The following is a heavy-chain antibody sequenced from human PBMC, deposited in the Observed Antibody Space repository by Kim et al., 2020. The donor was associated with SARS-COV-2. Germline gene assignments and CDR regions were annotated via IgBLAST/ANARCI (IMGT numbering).Heavy chain of an antibody. V-gene: IGHV4-39*02. CDR2: LYYNGGT. Sequence: SETLSLTCTVSGDSINSISNRTYSWGWIRQAPGKGLEWIGNLYYNGGTHYSPSVKSRLTISLDTSENQISLKLTSVTATDTAVYYCARGADSTFWSGNRLRGYSGMDVWGQGTTVTVSS. D-gene: IGHD3-3*01. CDR1: GDSINSISNRTYS. CDR3: ARGADSTFWSGNRLRGYSGMDV. J-gene: IGHJ6*02.